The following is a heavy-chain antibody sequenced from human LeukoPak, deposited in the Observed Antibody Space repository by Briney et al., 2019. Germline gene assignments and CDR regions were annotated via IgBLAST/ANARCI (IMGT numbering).Heavy chain of an antibody. CDR1: GYTFTSYD. D-gene: IGHD5-12*01. V-gene: IGHV1-8*01. Sequence: ASVKVSCKASGYTFTSYDINWVRQATGQGLEWMGWMNPNSGNTGYAQKFQGRVTMTRNTSISTAYMELSSLRSEDTAVYYCASFSGYDPGDAFDIWGQGTMVTVSS. CDR3: ASFSGYDPGDAFDI. CDR2: MNPNSGNT. J-gene: IGHJ3*02.